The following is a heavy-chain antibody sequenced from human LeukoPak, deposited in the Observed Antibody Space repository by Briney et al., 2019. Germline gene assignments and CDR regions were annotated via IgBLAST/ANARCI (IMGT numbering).Heavy chain of an antibody. D-gene: IGHD7-27*01. CDR2: INSDGSST. CDR1: GFTFSSYW. V-gene: IGHV3-74*01. CDR3: AREANGENYYYYYGMDV. J-gene: IGHJ6*02. Sequence: PGGALRLSCAASGFTFSSYWMHWVRQAPGKGLVWVSRINSDGSSTSYADSVKGRFTISRDNAKNTLYLQMNSLRAEDTAVSYCAREANGENYYYYYGMDVWGQGTTVTVSS.